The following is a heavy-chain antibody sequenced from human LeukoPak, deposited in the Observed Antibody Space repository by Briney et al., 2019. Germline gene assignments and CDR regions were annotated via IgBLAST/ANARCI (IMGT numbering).Heavy chain of an antibody. CDR2: IIPIFGTA. D-gene: IGHD5-18*01. CDR1: GGTFSSYA. V-gene: IGHV1-69*13. J-gene: IGHJ6*04. CDR3: ASLGYSYGPTLYGMDV. Sequence: SVTVSCKASGGTFSSYAISWVRQAPGQGLEWMGGIIPIFGTANYSQKFQGRVTITADESTSTAYMELSSLRSEDTAVYYCASLGYSYGPTLYGMDVWGKGTTVTVSS.